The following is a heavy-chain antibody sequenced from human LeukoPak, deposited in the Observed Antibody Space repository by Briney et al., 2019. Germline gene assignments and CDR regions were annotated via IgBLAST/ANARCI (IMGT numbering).Heavy chain of an antibody. D-gene: IGHD3-10*01. Sequence: GGSLRLSCSASTFALSSYEMNWVRQAPGKGLEWVSYISRSGSTIYYADSVKGLFTISRDNAEDSLFLQMNSLRAEDTAVYYCAREGSSYAPSAPFFFDFWGQGTLVTVSS. J-gene: IGHJ4*02. CDR2: ISRSGSTI. V-gene: IGHV3-48*03. CDR3: AREGSSYAPSAPFFFDF. CDR1: TFALSSYE.